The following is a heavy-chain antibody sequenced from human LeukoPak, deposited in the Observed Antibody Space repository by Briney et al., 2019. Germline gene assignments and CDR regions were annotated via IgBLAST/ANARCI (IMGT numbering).Heavy chain of an antibody. J-gene: IGHJ3*02. D-gene: IGHD1-1*01. CDR3: AKLWSASRGAFDI. V-gene: IGHV3-23*01. CDR2: VISSGGST. CDR1: VFTFTSYA. Sequence: GGSLRLSCAASVFTFTSYAMRWVPQTPGKGLERVSGVISSGGSTYYADSVKGRCTISRDNSKNTLYLQMNSLRAEDTAVYSCAKLWSASRGAFDIWGQGTMVTVSS.